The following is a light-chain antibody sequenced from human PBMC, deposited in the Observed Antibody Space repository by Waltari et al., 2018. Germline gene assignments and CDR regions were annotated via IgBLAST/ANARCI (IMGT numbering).Light chain of an antibody. V-gene: IGKV3-20*01. CDR1: QSISKY. Sequence: EIMLTQSPGTLSLSPGERATISCRASQSISKYLAWYQQKPGQAPSLLIYDASSRATGIPDRFSGSGSGTDFSLTISRLEPEDFAVYYCQKYGSLPATFGQGTKVEIK. J-gene: IGKJ1*01. CDR2: DAS. CDR3: QKYGSLPAT.